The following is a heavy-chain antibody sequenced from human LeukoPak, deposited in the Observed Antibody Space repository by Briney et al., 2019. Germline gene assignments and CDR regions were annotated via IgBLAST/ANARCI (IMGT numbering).Heavy chain of an antibody. D-gene: IGHD2-2*01. CDR1: GFTFSSYA. Sequence: PGGSLRLSCAASGFTFSSYAMHWVRQAPGKGLEWVAVISYDGSNKYYADSVKGRFTISRDNSKNTLYLQMNSLRAEDTAVYYCARADIVVVPAAMPVDYYYGMDVWGQGTTVTVSS. V-gene: IGHV3-30*14. CDR3: ARADIVVVPAAMPVDYYYGMDV. CDR2: ISYDGSNK. J-gene: IGHJ6*02.